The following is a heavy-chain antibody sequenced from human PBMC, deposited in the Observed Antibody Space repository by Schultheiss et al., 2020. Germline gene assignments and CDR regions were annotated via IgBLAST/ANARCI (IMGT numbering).Heavy chain of an antibody. V-gene: IGHV4-39*01. CDR3: ARRHHNYDFWSGYYYYYGMDV. Sequence: SETLSLTCTVSGGSISSSSYYWGWIRQPPGKGLEWIGSIYYSGSTYYNPSLKSRVTISVDTSKNQFSLKLSSVTAADTAVYYCARRHHNYDFWSGYYYYYGMDVWGQGTTVTVSS. J-gene: IGHJ6*02. D-gene: IGHD3-3*01. CDR1: GGSISSSSYY. CDR2: IYYSGST.